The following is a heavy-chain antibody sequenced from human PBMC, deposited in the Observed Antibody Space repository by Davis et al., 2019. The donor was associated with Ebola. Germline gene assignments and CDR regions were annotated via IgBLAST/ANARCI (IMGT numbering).Heavy chain of an antibody. Sequence: HTGGSLRLSCAASGFTFSSYWMHWVRQAPGEGLVWVSRIDSDGSITRYADSVKGRFTISRDNAKNSLYLQMNSLRDEDTAVYYCARREAVAGIPRSDYYYGMDVWGQGTTVTVSS. J-gene: IGHJ6*02. V-gene: IGHV3-74*01. D-gene: IGHD6-19*01. CDR2: IDSDGSIT. CDR1: GFTFSSYW. CDR3: ARREAVAGIPRSDYYYGMDV.